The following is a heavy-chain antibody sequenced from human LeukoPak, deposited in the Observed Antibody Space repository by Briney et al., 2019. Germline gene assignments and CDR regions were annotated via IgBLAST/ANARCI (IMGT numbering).Heavy chain of an antibody. CDR1: GYTFTSNY. Sequence: GASVKVSCKASGYTFTSNYIHWVRQAPGQGLEWMGMIYPRDGSTSYAQEFQGRVTVTRDTSTSTVHMELSGLRSEDTAVNYCARDQEGFDYWGQGTLVTVSS. V-gene: IGHV1-46*01. CDR3: ARDQEGFDY. CDR2: IYPRDGST. J-gene: IGHJ4*02.